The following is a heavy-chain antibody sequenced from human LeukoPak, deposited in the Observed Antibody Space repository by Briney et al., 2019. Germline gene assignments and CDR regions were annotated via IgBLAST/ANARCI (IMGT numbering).Heavy chain of an antibody. J-gene: IGHJ4*02. CDR1: GGSFSGYY. D-gene: IGHD6-19*01. V-gene: IGHV4-34*01. CDR2: IYYSGST. CDR3: ARTTGAGRSIAVAGLDY. Sequence: SETLSLTCAVYGGSFSGYYWSWIRQPPGKGLEWIGSIYYSGSTYYNPSLKSRVTISVDTSKNQFSLKLSSVTAADTAVYYCARTTGAGRSIAVAGLDYWGQGTLVTVSS.